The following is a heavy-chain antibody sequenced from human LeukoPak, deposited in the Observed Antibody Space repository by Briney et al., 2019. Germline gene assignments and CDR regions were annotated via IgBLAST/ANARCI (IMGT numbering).Heavy chain of an antibody. J-gene: IGHJ4*02. V-gene: IGHV3-23*01. Sequence: PGGSLRLSCAASGFTFSNYAMSWVRQAPGKGLEWVSAISGSGGNTHHADSVKGRFTISRGNSKNTLYLQMNSLRAEDTAVYYCATPPTVTRNYWGQGILVTVSS. CDR1: GFTFSNYA. CDR2: ISGSGGNT. CDR3: ATPPTVTRNY. D-gene: IGHD4-17*01.